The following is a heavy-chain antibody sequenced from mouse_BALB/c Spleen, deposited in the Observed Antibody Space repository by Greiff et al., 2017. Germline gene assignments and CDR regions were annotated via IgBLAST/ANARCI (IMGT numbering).Heavy chain of an antibody. V-gene: IGHV5-9-4*01. CDR3: ARDYYGSSPYAMDY. D-gene: IGHD1-1*01. J-gene: IGHJ4*01. CDR2: ISSGGSYT. Sequence: EVQRVESGGGLVKPGGSLKLSCAASGFTFSSYAMSWVRQSPEKRLEWVAEISSGGSYTYYPDTVTGRFTISRDNAKNTLYLEMSSLRSEDTAMYYCARDYYGSSPYAMDYWGQGTSVTVSS. CDR1: GFTFSSYA.